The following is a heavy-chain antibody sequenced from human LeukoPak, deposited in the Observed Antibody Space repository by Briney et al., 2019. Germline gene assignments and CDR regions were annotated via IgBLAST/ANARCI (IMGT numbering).Heavy chain of an antibody. D-gene: IGHD3-22*01. CDR3: ARDYYDSSGYLFY. J-gene: IGHJ4*02. CDR2: IVVGSGNT. V-gene: IGHV1-58*02. Sequence: SVKVSCKASGFTFTSSAMQWMRQARGQRLEWIGWIVVGSGNTNYAQKFQERVTITRDMSTSTAYMELSRLRSDDTAVYYCARDYYDSSGYLFYWGQGTLVTVSS. CDR1: GFTFTSSA.